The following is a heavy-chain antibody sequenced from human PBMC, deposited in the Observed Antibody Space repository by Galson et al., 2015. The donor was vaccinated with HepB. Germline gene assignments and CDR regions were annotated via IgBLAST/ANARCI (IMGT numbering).Heavy chain of an antibody. CDR2: IYGGGST. J-gene: IGHJ6*02. Sequence: SLRLSCAASGFTVSSNYMSWVRQAPGKGLEWVSVIYGGGSTYYADSVKGRFTISRDNSKNTLYLQMNSLRAEDTAVYYCARDPRYYYGMDVWGQGTTVTVSS. CDR3: ARDPRYYYGMDV. CDR1: GFTVSSNY. V-gene: IGHV3-53*01.